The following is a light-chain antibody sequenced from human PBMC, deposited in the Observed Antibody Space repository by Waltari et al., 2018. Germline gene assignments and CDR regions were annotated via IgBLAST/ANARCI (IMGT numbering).Light chain of an antibody. CDR3: QQYDDLPYS. CDR2: AAS. V-gene: IGKV1D-16*01. Sequence: DIQMTEYPASLSASVVYEVTSTCHASQGISSWLAWYQQKPGKAPTPLIYAASSLQSGVPSRFSGSGSGTDYTLTISSLQPEDFATYYCQQYDDLPYSFGQGTQVEIK. CDR1: QGISSW. J-gene: IGKJ2*03.